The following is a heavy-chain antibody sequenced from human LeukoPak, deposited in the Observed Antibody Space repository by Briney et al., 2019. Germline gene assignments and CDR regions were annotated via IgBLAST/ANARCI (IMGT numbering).Heavy chain of an antibody. Sequence: GGSLRLSCAASGFTVSSNFMNWVRQAPGKGLEWVSVIYSGGSTYYAESVKGRFTISRDNSKNTVFLQMNSLRAEDTAVYYCARVKSGYIKPGFDYWGQGTLVTVSS. J-gene: IGHJ4*02. CDR3: ARVKSGYIKPGFDY. CDR2: IYSGGST. CDR1: GFTVSSNF. V-gene: IGHV3-53*01. D-gene: IGHD5-12*01.